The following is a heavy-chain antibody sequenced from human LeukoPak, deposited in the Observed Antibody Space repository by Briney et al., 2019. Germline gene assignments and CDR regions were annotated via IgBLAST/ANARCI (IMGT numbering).Heavy chain of an antibody. CDR2: ILTKTEGGAT. Sequence: TGGSLRLSCAASGFTFSNTRMTWVRQAPGQGLEWVGRILTKTEGGATHYAAPVKGRFTVSRDDSENTLHLQMNSLKVEDTAVYYCTTYYAGAFDNGGRGTMVTVSS. D-gene: IGHD3-22*01. CDR1: GFTFSNTR. J-gene: IGHJ3*02. CDR3: TTYYAGAFDN. V-gene: IGHV3-15*01.